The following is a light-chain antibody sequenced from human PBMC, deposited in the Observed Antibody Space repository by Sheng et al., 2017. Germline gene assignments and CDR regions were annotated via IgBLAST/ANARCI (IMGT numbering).Light chain of an antibody. CDR1: QSVSTN. Sequence: EIVLTQSPGTLSLSPGERATLSCRASQSVSTNYLAWYHQKPGQAPRLLIFGASTRATGIPARFSGSESGTEFTLTISSLQSEDFAVYYCQQYDKWPLTFGGGTKVEIK. J-gene: IGKJ4*01. CDR3: QQYDKWPLT. CDR2: GAS. V-gene: IGKV3-15*01.